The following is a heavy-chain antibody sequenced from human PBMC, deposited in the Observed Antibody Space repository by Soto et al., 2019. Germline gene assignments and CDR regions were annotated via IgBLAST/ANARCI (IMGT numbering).Heavy chain of an antibody. J-gene: IGHJ4*02. Sequence: QVQLVQSGAEVKKPGASVKVSCKASGYTFISYAIHWVRQAPGQRLEWMGWINTANDNTKYSQKFQGRVTITRDTSASLVYMELSSLRSEDTAVYCCARGSSWAHFDYWGQGTLVTVSS. D-gene: IGHD6-13*01. V-gene: IGHV1-3*04. CDR3: ARGSSWAHFDY. CDR2: INTANDNT. CDR1: GYTFISYA.